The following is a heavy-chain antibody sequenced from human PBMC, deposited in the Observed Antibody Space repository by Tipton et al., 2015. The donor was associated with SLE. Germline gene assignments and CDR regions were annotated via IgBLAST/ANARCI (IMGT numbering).Heavy chain of an antibody. CDR2: IRYDGSNK. CDR3: AKPDLGTFDN. D-gene: IGHD7-27*01. Sequence: SLRLSCAASGFTFSSYGMHWVRQAPGKGLEWVAFIRYDGSNKYYEDSVKGRFTISRDNSKKTLYLQMNSLRAEDTAVYYCAKPDLGTFDNWAQGTLVTVSS. CDR1: GFTFSSYG. J-gene: IGHJ4*02. V-gene: IGHV3-30*02.